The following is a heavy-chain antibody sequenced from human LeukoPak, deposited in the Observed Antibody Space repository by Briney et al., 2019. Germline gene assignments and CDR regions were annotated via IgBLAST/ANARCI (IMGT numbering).Heavy chain of an antibody. J-gene: IGHJ6*02. D-gene: IGHD3-9*01. CDR1: GGSISSYY. CDR2: IYYSGST. V-gene: IGHV4-59*01. Sequence: SETLSLTCTVSGGSISSYYWSWIRQPPGKGLEWIGYIYYSGSTNYNPSLKSRVTISVDTSKNQFSLKLSSVTAADTAVYYCATKARRYYDILTGYYSSYYYYGMDVWGQGTTVTVSS. CDR3: ATKARRYYDILTGYYSSYYYYGMDV.